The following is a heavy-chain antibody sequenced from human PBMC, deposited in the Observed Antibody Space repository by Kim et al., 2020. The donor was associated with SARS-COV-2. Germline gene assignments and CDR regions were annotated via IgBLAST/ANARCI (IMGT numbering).Heavy chain of an antibody. CDR1: GLTVSSIH. CDR2: IYSGGST. J-gene: IGHJ4*01. Sequence: GGSLRLSCAASGLTVSSIHMSWVRQAPGKGLEWVSVIYSGGSTYYADSVKGRCTISRDNSKNTLYLQVDSLRAEDTAVYYCARARWSCDYALDYWGHGTL. V-gene: IGHV3-53*01. D-gene: IGHD4-17*01. CDR3: ARARWSCDYALDY.